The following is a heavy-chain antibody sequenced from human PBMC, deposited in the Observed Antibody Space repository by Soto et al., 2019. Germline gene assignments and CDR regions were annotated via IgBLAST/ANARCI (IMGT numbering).Heavy chain of an antibody. CDR1: GFTFNNYW. J-gene: IGHJ4*02. CDR2: ISSDGTTT. CDR3: ARGTTVARIGGYF. D-gene: IGHD6-19*01. V-gene: IGHV3-74*03. Sequence: EVQLVESGGGLVQPGGSLRLSCVASGFTFNNYWMHWVRQVPGKGLVWVSRISSDGTTTTYADSVKGRFTISRDNGRNKLYLQMNSLRAEDTAVYYCARGTTVARIGGYFWGQGTMVTVSS.